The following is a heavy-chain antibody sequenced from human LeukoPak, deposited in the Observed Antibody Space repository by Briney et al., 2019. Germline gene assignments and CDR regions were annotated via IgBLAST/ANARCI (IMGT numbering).Heavy chain of an antibody. CDR1: GGSFSGYY. CDR2: IYYSGST. Sequence: SETLSLTCAVYGGSFSGYYWSWIRQHPGKGLEWIGYIYYSGSTYYNPSLKSRVTISVDTSKNQFSLKLSSVTAADTAVYYCARTSRRDGYFTGDYWGQGTLVTVSS. V-gene: IGHV4-31*11. CDR3: ARTSRRDGYFTGDY. J-gene: IGHJ4*02. D-gene: IGHD5-24*01.